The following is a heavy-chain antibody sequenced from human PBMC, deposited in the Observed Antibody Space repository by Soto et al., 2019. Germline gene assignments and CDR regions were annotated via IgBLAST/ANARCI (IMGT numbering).Heavy chain of an antibody. CDR1: GYAFTSYG. J-gene: IGHJ4*02. CDR2: IAPHSGRT. Sequence: QVQLVQSGPEVKNPGASVRVSCVASGYAFTSYGVNWVRQAPGQGLEWMGWIAPHSGRTTYLPKFQGRVTMTADVSTNTVYIDLRGLKSDDTGIYFGARAATGSYHSAYWGQGTVVTVSS. CDR3: ARAATGSYHSAY. D-gene: IGHD3-10*01. V-gene: IGHV1-18*04.